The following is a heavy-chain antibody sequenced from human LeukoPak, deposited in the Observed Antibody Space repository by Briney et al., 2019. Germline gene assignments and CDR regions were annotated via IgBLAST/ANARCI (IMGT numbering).Heavy chain of an antibody. D-gene: IGHD2-21*01. J-gene: IGHJ4*02. CDR1: GYTFTGYY. V-gene: IGHV1-2*02. Sequence: ASVKVSCKASGYTFTGYYMHCVRQSPGQGLDPMGWIKPNSGGTNYAQKFQDTVTMTRDTSISTAYMELSRLKSDDTAMYYCARLCGAECYVTASDYWGQGTLVTVSS. CDR3: ARLCGAECYVTASDY. CDR2: IKPNSGGT.